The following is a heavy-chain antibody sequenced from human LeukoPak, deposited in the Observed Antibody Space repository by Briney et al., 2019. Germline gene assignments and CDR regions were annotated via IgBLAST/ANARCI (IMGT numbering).Heavy chain of an antibody. CDR3: ARVQYSSSWTYYFDY. D-gene: IGHD6-13*01. J-gene: IGHJ4*02. CDR1: GGSISSYY. V-gene: IGHV4-4*07. Sequence: SETLSLTCTVSGGSISSYYWSWIRQPAGKGLEWIGRIYTSGSTNYNPSLKSRVTMSVDTSKNQFSLKLSPVTAADTAVYYCARVQYSSSWTYYFDYWGQGTLVTVSS. CDR2: IYTSGST.